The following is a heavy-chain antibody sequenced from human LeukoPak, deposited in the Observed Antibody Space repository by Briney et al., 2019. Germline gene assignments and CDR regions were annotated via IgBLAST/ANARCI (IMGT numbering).Heavy chain of an antibody. V-gene: IGHV3-30*18. CDR3: AKDQKAKSSSSNYYYYYMDV. J-gene: IGHJ6*03. CDR2: ITSGGSNT. Sequence: PGGSLRLSCAASGFTFSNYGMHWVRQAPGKGLDWVSVITSGGSNTYYADSVKGRFTISRDNSKNTLYLQMNSLRAEDTAVYYCAKDQKAKSSSSNYYYYYMDVWGKGTTVTVSS. D-gene: IGHD6-6*01. CDR1: GFTFSNYG.